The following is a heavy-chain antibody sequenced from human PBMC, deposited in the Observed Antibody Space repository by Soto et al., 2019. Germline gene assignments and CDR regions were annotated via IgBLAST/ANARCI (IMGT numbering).Heavy chain of an antibody. V-gene: IGHV1-18*01. J-gene: IGHJ6*03. CDR3: ARVVGYCSGGSCYADYYYYMDV. CDR1: GYTFTSYG. D-gene: IGHD2-15*01. Sequence: QVQLVQSGAEVKKPGASVKVSCKASGYTFTSYGISWVRQAPGQGLEWMGWISAYNGNTNYAQKLQGRGTMTTDTSTSTAYMELRSLRSDDTAVYYCARVVGYCSGGSCYADYYYYMDVWGKGTTVTVSS. CDR2: ISAYNGNT.